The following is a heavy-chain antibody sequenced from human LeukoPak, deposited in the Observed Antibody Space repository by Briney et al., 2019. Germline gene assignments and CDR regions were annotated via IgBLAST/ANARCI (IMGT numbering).Heavy chain of an antibody. J-gene: IGHJ4*02. Sequence: GGSLRLSCAASGFTVSSNYMSWVRQAPGMGLEWVANIKQDGSDKYYGDSVKGRFTISRDNAKNSLYLQMNSLRAEDTAVYYCARDYYTSGSYDYWGQGTLVTVSS. CDR3: ARDYYTSGSYDY. CDR2: IKQDGSDK. CDR1: GFTVSSNY. V-gene: IGHV3-7*01. D-gene: IGHD3-10*01.